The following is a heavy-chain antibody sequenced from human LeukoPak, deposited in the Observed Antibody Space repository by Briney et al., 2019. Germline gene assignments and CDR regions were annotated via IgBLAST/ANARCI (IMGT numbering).Heavy chain of an antibody. CDR1: GFTFSSYG. CDR3: AKRAPVDY. CDR2: ISYDGSNK. V-gene: IGHV3-30*18. J-gene: IGHJ4*02. Sequence: PGGSLRLSCAASGFTFSSYGMHWFRQAPGKGLEWVAVISYDGSNKYYADSVKGRFTISRDNSKNTLYLQMNSLRAEDTAVYYCAKRAPVDYWGQGTLVTVSS.